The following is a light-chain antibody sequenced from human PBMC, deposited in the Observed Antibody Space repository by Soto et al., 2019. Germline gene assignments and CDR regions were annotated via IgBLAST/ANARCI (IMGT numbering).Light chain of an antibody. V-gene: IGKV3-20*01. CDR1: QSVSSSY. CDR2: GAS. CDR3: QQYGSSPWT. Sequence: EIVLTQSPGTLSLSPGERPTLSCRPSQSVSSSYLAWYQQKPGQAPRLLIYGASSRATGIPDRFSGSGSGTDFTLTISRLEPEDFAVYYCQQYGSSPWTFGQGTEVDIK. J-gene: IGKJ1*01.